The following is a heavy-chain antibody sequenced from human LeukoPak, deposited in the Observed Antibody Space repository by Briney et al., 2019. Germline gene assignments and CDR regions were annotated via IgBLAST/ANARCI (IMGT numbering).Heavy chain of an antibody. Sequence: SETLSLTCTVSGGSISSYYWSWIRQPPGKGLEWIGYIYYSGSTNYNPSLKSRVTISVDTSKNQFSLKLSSVTAADTAVYYCARGETATTRRGFGYWGQGTLVTVSS. J-gene: IGHJ4*02. V-gene: IGHV4-59*01. CDR2: IYYSGST. D-gene: IGHD5-24*01. CDR1: GGSISSYY. CDR3: ARGETATTRRGFGY.